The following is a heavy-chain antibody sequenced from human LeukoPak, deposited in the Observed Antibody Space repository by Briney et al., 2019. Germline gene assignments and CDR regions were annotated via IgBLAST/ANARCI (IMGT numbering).Heavy chain of an antibody. V-gene: IGHV4-39*01. J-gene: IGHJ5*02. Sequence: SETLSLTCTVSGGSVGSSTYYWGWIRQPPGKGLEWIASIAYSGSTYNPSLKSRVTISVDTSKDQFSLKLSSVTAADTAVYYCARLGFCTSNGCPWGQGTLVTVSS. D-gene: IGHD2-2*01. CDR1: GGSVGSSTYY. CDR3: ARLGFCTSNGCP. CDR2: IAYSGST.